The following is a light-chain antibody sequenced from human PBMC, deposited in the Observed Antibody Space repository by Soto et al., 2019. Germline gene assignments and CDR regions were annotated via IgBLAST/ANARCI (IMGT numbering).Light chain of an antibody. Sequence: ESVYTDARPTIRISTGERATLSCRASQSVSSYLAWYQQKPGQAPRLLIYDASNRATGIPARFSGSGSGTDFTLTISSLEPEDFAVYYCQQRSNWPSTSGQGT. V-gene: IGKV3-11*01. CDR3: QQRSNWPST. CDR2: DAS. CDR1: QSVSSY. J-gene: IGKJ1*01.